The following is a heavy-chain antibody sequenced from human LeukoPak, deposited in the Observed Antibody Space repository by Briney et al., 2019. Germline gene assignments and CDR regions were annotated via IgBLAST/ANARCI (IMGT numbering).Heavy chain of an antibody. V-gene: IGHV1-2*02. CDR3: ARGRYCSSTSCYNWFDP. J-gene: IGHJ5*02. Sequence: ASVKVSCKASGYTFTGYYMHWVRQAPRQGLEWMGWINPNSGGTNYAQKFQGRVTMTRDTSISTAYMELSRLRSDDTTVYYCARGRYCSSTSCYNWFDPWGQGTLVTVSS. CDR2: INPNSGGT. CDR1: GYTFTGYY. D-gene: IGHD2-2*01.